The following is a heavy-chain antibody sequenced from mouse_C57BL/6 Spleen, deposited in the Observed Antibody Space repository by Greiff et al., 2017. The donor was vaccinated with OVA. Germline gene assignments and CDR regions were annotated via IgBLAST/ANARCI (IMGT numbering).Heavy chain of an antibody. CDR3: ARHEESDITTGVATGYFDV. Sequence: QVQLQQSGAELVKPGASVKLSCKASGYTFTEYTIHWVQQRSGQGLEWIGWFYPGSGSIKYNEKFKDKATLTADKSSSTVYMELSRLTSEDSAVYFWARHEESDITTGVATGYFDVWGTGTTVTVSS. D-gene: IGHD1-1*01. CDR2: FYPGSGSI. V-gene: IGHV1-62-2*01. J-gene: IGHJ1*03. CDR1: GYTFTEYT.